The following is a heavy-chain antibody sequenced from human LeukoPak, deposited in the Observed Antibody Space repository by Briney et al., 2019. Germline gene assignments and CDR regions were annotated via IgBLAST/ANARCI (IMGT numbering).Heavy chain of an antibody. CDR1: GFTFSTYW. D-gene: IGHD5-18*01. CDR3: AKDAALDTAKIEYYYGMDV. Sequence: GGSLRLSCAASGFTFSTYWMSWVRQAPGKGLEWVANIKEDGSEKYYVGSVKGRFTISRDNSKNTLYLQMNSLRAEDTAVYYCAKDAALDTAKIEYYYGMDVWGQGTTVTVSS. J-gene: IGHJ6*02. CDR2: IKEDGSEK. V-gene: IGHV3-7*01.